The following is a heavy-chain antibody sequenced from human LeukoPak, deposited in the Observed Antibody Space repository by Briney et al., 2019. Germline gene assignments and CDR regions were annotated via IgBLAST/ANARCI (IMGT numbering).Heavy chain of an antibody. V-gene: IGHV5-51*01. CDR3: ARAERYCSSTSCYHYGMDV. CDR2: IYPGDSDT. D-gene: IGHD2-2*01. J-gene: IGHJ6*02. CDR1: GYSFTSYW. Sequence: GESLKISCKGSGYSFTSYWIGWVRQMPGKGLEWMGIIYPGDSDTRYSPSFQGQVTISADESISTAYLQWSSLKASDTAMYYCARAERYCSSTSCYHYGMDVWGQGTTVTVS.